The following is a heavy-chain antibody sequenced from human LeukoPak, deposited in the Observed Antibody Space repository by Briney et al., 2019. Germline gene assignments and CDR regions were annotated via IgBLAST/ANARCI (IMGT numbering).Heavy chain of an antibody. CDR1: GYTFTSYG. Sequence: GASVKVSCKASGYTFTSYGISWVRQAPGQGLEWMGWISAYNGNTNYAQKLQGRVTMTTDTSTSTAYMELRSLRSDDTAVYYCAGGSSYYSDYYYYFGMDVWGQGTTVTVSS. D-gene: IGHD3-22*01. CDR3: AGGSSYYSDYYYYFGMDV. J-gene: IGHJ6*02. V-gene: IGHV1-18*01. CDR2: ISAYNGNT.